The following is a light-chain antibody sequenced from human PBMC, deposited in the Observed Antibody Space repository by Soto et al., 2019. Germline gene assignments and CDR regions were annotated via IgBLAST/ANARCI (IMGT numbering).Light chain of an antibody. J-gene: IGLJ1*01. V-gene: IGLV2-8*01. CDR1: STDVGGYYY. CDR3: SSYAGSNIYV. CDR2: EVS. Sequence: QSVLTQPPSASGSPGQSVTISCTGTSTDVGGYYYVSWYQQHPGKAPKLMIYEVSKRPSGVPDRFSGSKSGNTASLTVSGLQTEDEADYYCSSYAGSNIYVFGTGTKLTVL.